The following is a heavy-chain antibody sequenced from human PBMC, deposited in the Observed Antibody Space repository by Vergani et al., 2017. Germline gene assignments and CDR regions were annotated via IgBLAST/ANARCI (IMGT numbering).Heavy chain of an antibody. CDR2: IYYSGST. Sequence: QVQLQESGPGLVKPSQTLSLTCTVSGGSISSGDYYWSWIRQPPGKGLEWIGYIYYSGSTYYNPSLKSRVTISVDTSKNQFSLKLSSVTAADTAVYYCARDYGVGYCSSTGCYTRDFDIWGQGTMVTVSS. CDR1: GGSISSGDYY. D-gene: IGHD2-2*02. J-gene: IGHJ3*02. V-gene: IGHV4-30-4*01. CDR3: ARDYGVGYCSSTGCYTRDFDI.